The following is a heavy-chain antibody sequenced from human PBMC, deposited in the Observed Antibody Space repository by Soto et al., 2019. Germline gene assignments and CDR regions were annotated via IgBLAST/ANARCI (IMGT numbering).Heavy chain of an antibody. Sequence: QVQLVQSGAEVKKPGSSVKVSCKASGGTFNSYAISWVRQAPGKGLEWIGGIIPLHDMTKYAQRLEGRVTITADGSTSTAYMELSSLRAEDTALYFGVRDTGDYGDPWGWFDSWGQGTLVTVSS. CDR2: IIPLHDMT. CDR1: GGTFNSYA. D-gene: IGHD4-17*01. V-gene: IGHV1-69*04. J-gene: IGHJ5*01. CDR3: VRDTGDYGDPWGWFDS.